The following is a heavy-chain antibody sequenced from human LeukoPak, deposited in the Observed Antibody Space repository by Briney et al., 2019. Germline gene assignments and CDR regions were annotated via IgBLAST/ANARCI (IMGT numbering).Heavy chain of an antibody. CDR3: ARTNIVVVVAAMSYYYYMDV. J-gene: IGHJ6*03. CDR2: INHSGST. D-gene: IGHD2-15*01. V-gene: IGHV4-34*01. CDR1: GGSFSGYY. Sequence: SETLSLTCAVYGGSFSGYYWSWIRQPPGKGLEWIGEINHSGSTNYNPSLKSRVTISVDTSKNQFSLKLSSVTAADTAVYYCARTNIVVVVAAMSYYYYMDVWGKGTTVTIPS.